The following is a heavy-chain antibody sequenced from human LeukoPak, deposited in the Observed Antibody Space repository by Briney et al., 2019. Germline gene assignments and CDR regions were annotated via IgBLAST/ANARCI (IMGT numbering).Heavy chain of an antibody. V-gene: IGHV3-33*01. CDR2: IWNDGSNK. CDR1: GFTFSSYG. J-gene: IGHJ4*02. CDR3: ARWQRSSGTCYSVYYFDY. D-gene: IGHD2-15*01. Sequence: GGSLRLSCAASGFTFSSYGMHWVRQAPGKGLEWLAVIWNDGSNKYYADSVKGRFTISRDNSQNTLYLQMNSLRADDTAVYYCARWQRSSGTCYSVYYFDYWGQGAQVTVSS.